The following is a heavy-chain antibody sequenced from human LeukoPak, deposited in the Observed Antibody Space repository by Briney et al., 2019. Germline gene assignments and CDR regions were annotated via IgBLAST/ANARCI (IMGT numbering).Heavy chain of an antibody. CDR2: IYASGTT. J-gene: IGHJ4*01. CDR3: ARDLGYDSSGYHF. D-gene: IGHD3-22*01. Sequence: KPSETLSLTCTVSGGSVTTSYWSWIRQPAGKGLEWIGRIYASGTTNYNPSVKSRITMSLDTAKNQFSLKLNSVTAADTAVYYCARDLGYDSSGYHFWGLGILVTVSS. V-gene: IGHV4-4*07. CDR1: GGSVTTSY.